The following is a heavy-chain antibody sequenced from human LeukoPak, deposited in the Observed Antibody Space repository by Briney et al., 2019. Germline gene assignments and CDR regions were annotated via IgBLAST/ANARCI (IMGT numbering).Heavy chain of an antibody. J-gene: IGHJ4*02. CDR2: IKQDGSEK. V-gene: IGHV3-7*01. CDR3: ASVGDSSGYYFDY. Sequence: GGSLRLSCAASGFTFSSYWMSWVRQAPGEGLEWVANIKQDGSEKYYVDSVKGRFTISRDNAKNSLYLQMNSLRAEDTAGYYCASVGDSSGYYFDYWGQGTLVTVSS. CDR1: GFTFSSYW. D-gene: IGHD3-22*01.